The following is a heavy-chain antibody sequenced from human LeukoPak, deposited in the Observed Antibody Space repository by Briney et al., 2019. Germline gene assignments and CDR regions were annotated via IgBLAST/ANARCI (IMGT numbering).Heavy chain of an antibody. CDR1: GFTFSSND. CDR3: ARHVGSWSTGWLDL. D-gene: IGHD6-13*01. CDR2: ISNNADSA. Sequence: AESLRLTCVASGFTFSSNDLSWLRQAPGKELEWISDISNNADSAYYADSVKGRFTISRDNSKNTLFLQMTSLGAEDTAVYYCARHVGSWSTGWLDLWGQGTLVSVSS. V-gene: IGHV3-23*01. J-gene: IGHJ5*02.